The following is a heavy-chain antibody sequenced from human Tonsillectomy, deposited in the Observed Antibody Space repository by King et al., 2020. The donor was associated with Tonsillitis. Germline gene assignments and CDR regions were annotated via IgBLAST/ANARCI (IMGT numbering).Heavy chain of an antibody. CDR3: ARDLDGGNPMSYFDL. J-gene: IGHJ2*01. V-gene: IGHV3-7*04. D-gene: IGHD4-23*01. Sequence: VQLVESGGGLVQPGESLRLSCAVSGFTFSGYWMSWVRQAPGKGLEWVANIKQDASERYYVDSLKGRFTISRDSVKNALHLQMNSLRAEDTAVYYCARDLDGGNPMSYFDLWGRGTLVTVSS. CDR1: GFTFSGYW. CDR2: IKQDASER.